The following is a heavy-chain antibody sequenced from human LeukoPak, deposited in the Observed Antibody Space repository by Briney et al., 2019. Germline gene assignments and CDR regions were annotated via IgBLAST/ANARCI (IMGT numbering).Heavy chain of an antibody. D-gene: IGHD6-19*01. CDR1: GYTFTSYA. CDR2: INAGNGNT. Sequence: ASVKVFCKASGYTFTSYAMHWVRQAPGQRLEWMGWINAGNGNTKYSQKFQGRVTITRDTSASTAYMELSSLRSEDTAVYYCARVRAVAAEFDYWGQGTLVTVSS. V-gene: IGHV1-3*01. CDR3: ARVRAVAAEFDY. J-gene: IGHJ4*02.